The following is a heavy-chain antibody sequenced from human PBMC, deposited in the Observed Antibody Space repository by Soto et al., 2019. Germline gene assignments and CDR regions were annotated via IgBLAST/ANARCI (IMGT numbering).Heavy chain of an antibody. CDR2: IRQDGGAQ. Sequence: EVQLVESGGGLAQPGGSLRLSCVASGFTFTTYWMSWVRQAPGKGLEWVANIRQDGGAQYYVDSVKGRFTISRDNAKNSVYLQMDSLRAEDTAVYYCVRGGHGAGIYLGSYWGQGILVTVSS. J-gene: IGHJ4*02. CDR1: GFTFTTYW. D-gene: IGHD3-10*01. V-gene: IGHV3-7*03. CDR3: VRGGHGAGIYLGSY.